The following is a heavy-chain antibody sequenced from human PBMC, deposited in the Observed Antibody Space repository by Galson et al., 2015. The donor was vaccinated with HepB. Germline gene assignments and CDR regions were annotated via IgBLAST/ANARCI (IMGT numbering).Heavy chain of an antibody. CDR2: IGSTGSTK. Sequence: SLRLSCAVSGFSFSNHYMSWIRQAPGKGLEWVAYIGSTGSTKNYADSVKGRFTISRDNANISLYLQMNSLRDEDTAIYFCAREGSLIRGRTNINYFDSWGQGILVTVSS. V-gene: IGHV3-11*01. CDR3: AREGSLIRGRTNINYFDS. D-gene: IGHD3-10*01. J-gene: IGHJ5*01. CDR1: GFSFSNHY.